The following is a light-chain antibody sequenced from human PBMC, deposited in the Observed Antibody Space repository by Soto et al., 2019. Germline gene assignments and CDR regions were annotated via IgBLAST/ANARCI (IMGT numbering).Light chain of an antibody. CDR3: SSYSSSNVVV. J-gene: IGLJ2*01. CDR1: SSDVGGYNY. CDR2: EVS. V-gene: IGLV2-14*01. Sequence: QSVLTQPASVSGSPGQSITISCTGTSSDVGGYNYVSWYQQHPGKAPRLLISEVSNRPSGVSYRFSGSKSGNTASLTISWLQAEDEGEYFCSSYSSSNVVVFGGGTKLTVL.